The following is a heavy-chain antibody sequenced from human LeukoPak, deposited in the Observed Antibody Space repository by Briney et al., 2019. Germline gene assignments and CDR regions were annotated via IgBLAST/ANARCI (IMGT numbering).Heavy chain of an antibody. CDR2: FYHGGST. Sequence: PSETLSLTCTVSGYSISTGYYWDWIRQPPGKGLEWIGTFYHGGSTNYNPSLKSRVTISVDTSKNQFSLKLSSVTAADTAVYYCARVGGVVDYWGQGTLVTVSS. CDR3: ARVGGVVDY. V-gene: IGHV4-38-2*02. J-gene: IGHJ4*02. CDR1: GYSISTGYY. D-gene: IGHD3-16*01.